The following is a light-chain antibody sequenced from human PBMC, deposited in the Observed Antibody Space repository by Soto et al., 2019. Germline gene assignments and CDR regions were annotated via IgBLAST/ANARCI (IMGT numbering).Light chain of an antibody. J-gene: IGLJ1*01. CDR3: SSYTLNPLYV. V-gene: IGLV2-14*01. CDR1: SSDVSGHVY. CDR2: EVS. Sequence: QSVLTQPASVSGSPGQSTTISCTGTSSDVSGHVYVSWYQQHPGKAPKLLIYEVSKRPSGVSDRFSGSNSGNTASLTIAGLQVGDQADYYCSSYTLNPLYVLGGATKVTV.